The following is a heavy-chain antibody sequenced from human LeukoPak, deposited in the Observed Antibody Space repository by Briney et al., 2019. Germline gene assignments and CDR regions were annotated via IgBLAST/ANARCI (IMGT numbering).Heavy chain of an antibody. D-gene: IGHD2-2*02. CDR1: LYSFTNYW. J-gene: IGHJ3*02. CDR3: ARHAYCSSTSCYSGPYLDDAFDI. V-gene: IGHV5-51*07. CDR2: IYPGDSDT. Sequence: GESLKISCEGSLYSFTNYWIGWVHQMPGKGLEWMGIIYPGDSDTRYSPSFLGQVTISADKSISTAYLQWSSLKASDTAMYYCARHAYCSSTSCYSGPYLDDAFDIWGQGTMVTVSS.